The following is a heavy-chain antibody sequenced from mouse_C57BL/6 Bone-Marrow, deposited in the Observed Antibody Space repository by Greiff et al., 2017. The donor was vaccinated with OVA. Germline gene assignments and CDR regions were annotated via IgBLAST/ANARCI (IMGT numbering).Heavy chain of an antibody. CDR1: GFNIKDDY. V-gene: IGHV14-4*01. CDR3: TTPGDYDWFAY. Sequence: VQLQQSGAELVRPGASVKLSCTASGFNIKDDYMHWVKQRPEQGLEWIGWIDPENGDTEYASKFQGKATITADTSSNTAYLQLSSLTSEDTAVYYCTTPGDYDWFAYWGQGTLVTVSA. D-gene: IGHD2-4*01. CDR2: IDPENGDT. J-gene: IGHJ3*01.